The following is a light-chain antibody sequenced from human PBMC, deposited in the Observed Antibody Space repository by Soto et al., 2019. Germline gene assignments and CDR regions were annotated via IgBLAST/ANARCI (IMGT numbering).Light chain of an antibody. Sequence: EIVLSQSPATLSLSPGERATLSCRASQSVSSYLAWYQQKPGQAPRLLIYDASNRATGIPARFSGSGSGTDFILTISRLEPEDFAVYYCQQRSSWPITFGQGTRLEIK. CDR1: QSVSSY. V-gene: IGKV3-11*01. CDR3: QQRSSWPIT. J-gene: IGKJ5*01. CDR2: DAS.